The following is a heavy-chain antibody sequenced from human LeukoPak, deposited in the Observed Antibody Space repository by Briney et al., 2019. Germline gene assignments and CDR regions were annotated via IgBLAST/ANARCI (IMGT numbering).Heavy chain of an antibody. D-gene: IGHD6-13*01. V-gene: IGHV7-4-1*02. J-gene: IGHJ5*02. Sequence: ASVKVSCKASGYTFTSYAMNWVRQAPGQGLEWMGWINTNTGNPTYAQGFTGRVGFSLDTSVSTAYLQISSLKAEDTAVYYCARDLAPFSSSRNWFDPWGQGTLVSVSS. CDR3: ARDLAPFSSSRNWFDP. CDR1: GYTFTSYA. CDR2: INTNTGNP.